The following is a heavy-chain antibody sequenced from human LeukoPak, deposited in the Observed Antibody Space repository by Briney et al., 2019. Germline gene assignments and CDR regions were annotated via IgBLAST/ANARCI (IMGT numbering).Heavy chain of an antibody. Sequence: GGSLRLSCAASGFTFSSYWMHWVRQAPGKGLEWVSYISSSGSTTYYADSVKGRFTISRDNSKNTLYLQMNSLRAEDTAVYYCARDQAPWGQGTLVTVSS. V-gene: IGHV3-48*01. CDR2: ISSSGSTT. CDR1: GFTFSSYW. J-gene: IGHJ5*02. CDR3: ARDQAP.